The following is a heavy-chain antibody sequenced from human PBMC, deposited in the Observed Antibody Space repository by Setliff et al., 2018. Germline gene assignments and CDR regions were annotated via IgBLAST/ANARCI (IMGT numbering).Heavy chain of an antibody. D-gene: IGHD3-22*01. CDR1: RGTFSSYA. J-gene: IGHJ3*02. Sequence: ASVKVSCKASRGTFSSYAISWVRQAPGQGLEWMGGIIPIFGTANYAQKFQGRVTITADESTSTAYMELSSLRSEDTAVYYCARDGDNYYDSSGYYLNHAFDIWGQGTMVTVSS. V-gene: IGHV1-69*13. CDR3: ARDGDNYYDSSGYYLNHAFDI. CDR2: IIPIFGTA.